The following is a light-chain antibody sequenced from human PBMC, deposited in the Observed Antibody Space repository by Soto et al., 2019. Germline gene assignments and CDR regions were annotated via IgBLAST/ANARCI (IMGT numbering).Light chain of an antibody. V-gene: IGKV3-15*01. CDR2: GAS. Sequence: EIVLTQSPGTLSLSPGERATLSCRASQSVTSNYLAWYQQKPGQAPRLLIYGASTRATGIPARFSGSGSGTEFTLTISSLQSEDYAVYYCHQYNNWPPWTFGQGTKVDI. J-gene: IGKJ1*01. CDR1: QSVTSN. CDR3: HQYNNWPPWT.